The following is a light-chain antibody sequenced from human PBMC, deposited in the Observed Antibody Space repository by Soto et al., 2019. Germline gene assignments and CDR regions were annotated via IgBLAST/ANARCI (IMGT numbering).Light chain of an antibody. CDR3: QQPSNSIT. Sequence: EIVLTQSPATLSLSPGERATLSCRASQSVSSYLAWYQQKPGQAPRLLIYDASNRATGIPARFSGSGSGTDFTLTISSLEPEDFAVYDCQQPSNSITFGQGTRLEIK. CDR2: DAS. CDR1: QSVSSY. V-gene: IGKV3-11*01. J-gene: IGKJ5*01.